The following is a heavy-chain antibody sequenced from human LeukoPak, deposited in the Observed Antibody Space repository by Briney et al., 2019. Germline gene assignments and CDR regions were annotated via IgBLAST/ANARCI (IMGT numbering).Heavy chain of an antibody. CDR3: ARGATYDTSYFDY. CDR2: INHSGGT. J-gene: IGHJ4*02. D-gene: IGHD3-22*01. CDR1: GGSFSGYY. Sequence: SETLSLTCAVSGGSFSGYYWSWIRQPPGKGLEWIGEINHSGGTNYNPSLKSRVTISLDTSKNQFSLKLSSVTAADTAVYYCARGATYDTSYFDYWGQGTLVTVSS. V-gene: IGHV4-34*01.